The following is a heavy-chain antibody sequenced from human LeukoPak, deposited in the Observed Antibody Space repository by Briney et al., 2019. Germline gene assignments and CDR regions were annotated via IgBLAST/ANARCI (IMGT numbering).Heavy chain of an antibody. Sequence: KPGGSLRLSCAASGFTFSTHSMNWVRQAPGKGLEWVSSISSDSSYIYDADSVKGRFTISRDNAKMSLYLQMNSLRAEDTAVYYCARDCRGSSCFVFRGQGSLVTVSS. CDR3: ARDCRGSSCFVF. D-gene: IGHD2-15*01. CDR1: GFTFSTHS. CDR2: ISSDSSYI. V-gene: IGHV3-21*01. J-gene: IGHJ4*02.